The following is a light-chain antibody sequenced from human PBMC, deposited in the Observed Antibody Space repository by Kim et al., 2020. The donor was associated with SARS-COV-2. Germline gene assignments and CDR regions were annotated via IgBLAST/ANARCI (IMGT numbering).Light chain of an antibody. CDR3: QQRTNWPLT. Sequence: SSPGERAALACRASQSVNSYLVWYQQKPGQAPRLHIHDASNRASGIPARFSGSGSGTDFTLTISSLEPEDFAVYYCQQRTNWPLTFGGETKVDIK. CDR1: QSVNSY. V-gene: IGKV3-11*01. J-gene: IGKJ4*01. CDR2: DAS.